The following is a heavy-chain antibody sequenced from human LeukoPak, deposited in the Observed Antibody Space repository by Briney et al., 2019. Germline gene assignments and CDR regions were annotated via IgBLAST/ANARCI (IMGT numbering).Heavy chain of an antibody. J-gene: IGHJ6*02. CDR2: IIPIFGIA. D-gene: IGHD6-19*01. CDR3: ATVEWRLAVAGRKAGVYYYGMDV. V-gene: IGHV1-69*10. CDR1: GGTYSSYA. Sequence: SVKVSCKASGGTYSSYAISWVRQAPGQGLEWMGGIIPIFGIANYAQKFQGRVMITADKSTSTAYMELSSLRSEDTAVYYCATVEWRLAVAGRKAGVYYYGMDVWGQGTTVTVSS.